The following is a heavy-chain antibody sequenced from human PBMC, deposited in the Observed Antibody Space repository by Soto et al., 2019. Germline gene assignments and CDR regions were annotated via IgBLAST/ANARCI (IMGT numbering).Heavy chain of an antibody. CDR2: INNEGSNT. CDR1: GFTFSSYW. D-gene: IGHD6-6*01. Sequence: EVQLVESGGDLVQPGGSLRLSCAASGFTFSSYWMHWVRQAPGKGLVWVARINNEGSNTIYADSVKGRFTISRDNAKNTVFLEMNSLRADDTAVYYCAKSSSGAFDYWGQGTLVTVSS. J-gene: IGHJ4*02. V-gene: IGHV3-74*01. CDR3: AKSSSGAFDY.